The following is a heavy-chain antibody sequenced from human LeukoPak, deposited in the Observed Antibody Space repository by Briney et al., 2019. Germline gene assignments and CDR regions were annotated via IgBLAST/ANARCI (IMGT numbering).Heavy chain of an antibody. J-gene: IGHJ3*02. D-gene: IGHD3-10*01. CDR3: ARLTQNDYYGSGSYYNPDAFDI. Sequence: KPSETLSLTCTVSGGSISSSIYYWGWIRQPPGKGLEWIGSTYYGGSIYYNPSLKSRVTISVDTSKNQFSLKLSSVTAADTAVYYCARLTQNDYYGSGSYYNPDAFDIWGQGTMVTVSS. CDR1: GGSISSSIYY. CDR2: TYYGGSI. V-gene: IGHV4-39*01.